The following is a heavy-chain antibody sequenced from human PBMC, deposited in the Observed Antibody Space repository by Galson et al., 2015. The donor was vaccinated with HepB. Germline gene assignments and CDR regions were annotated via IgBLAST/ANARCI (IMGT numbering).Heavy chain of an antibody. CDR2: IKQDGNEM. D-gene: IGHD6-19*01. CDR3: ARGGGWYYY. Sequence: SLRLSCAASGFTFSGCWMTWVRQAPGQGLEWVADIKQDGNEMYYVDSVKGRVTISRDNAKNSLNMQMNSLRAEDTAVYYCARGGGWYYYWDQGSLVTASS. J-gene: IGHJ4*02. V-gene: IGHV3-7*03. CDR1: GFTFSGCW.